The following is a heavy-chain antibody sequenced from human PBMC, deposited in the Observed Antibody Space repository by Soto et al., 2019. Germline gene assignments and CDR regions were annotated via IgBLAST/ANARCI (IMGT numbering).Heavy chain of an antibody. CDR2: ISGSGERA. CDR1: GITSSNHV. D-gene: IGHD2-15*01. Sequence: EVQLLESGGGLVQPGGALRLSCTASGITSSNHVMSWVRQAPGKGLVWVSGISGSGERAHYADSVQGRLTISRDNSKNALYPQMTGLRAEGTAEYYCATRAVRASDARAARGNYIDFWGQGTPVTVSS. CDR3: ATRAVRASDARAARGNYIDF. V-gene: IGHV3-23*01. J-gene: IGHJ4*02.